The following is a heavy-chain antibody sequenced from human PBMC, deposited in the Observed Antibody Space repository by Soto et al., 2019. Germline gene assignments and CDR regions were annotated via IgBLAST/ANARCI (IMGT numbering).Heavy chain of an antibody. Sequence: QITLKESGPTLVKPTQTLTLTCTFSGFSLSTSGVGVGWIRQPPGKALEWLALIYWDDDKRYSPSLKSRLTIXKXRSKNQVVLTMTNMDPVDTATYYCAHTRMLLRAFDPWGQGTLVTVSS. V-gene: IGHV2-5*02. D-gene: IGHD3-22*01. CDR1: GFSLSTSGVG. CDR3: AHTRMLLRAFDP. J-gene: IGHJ5*02. CDR2: IYWDDDK.